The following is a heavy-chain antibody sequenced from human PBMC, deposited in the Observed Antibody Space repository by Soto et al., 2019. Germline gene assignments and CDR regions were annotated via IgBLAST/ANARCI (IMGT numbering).Heavy chain of an antibody. V-gene: IGHV1-2*02. Sequence: ASVKVSCKASGYTFTCYYMHWVRQAPGQGLEWMGWINPNSGDTNYAQKFQGRVTMTRDTSISTAYMELSRLRSDDTAVYYCARVLPRGYSGYAPFDYWGQGTLVTVSS. J-gene: IGHJ4*02. CDR1: GYTFTCYY. CDR3: ARVLPRGYSGYAPFDY. D-gene: IGHD5-12*01. CDR2: INPNSGDT.